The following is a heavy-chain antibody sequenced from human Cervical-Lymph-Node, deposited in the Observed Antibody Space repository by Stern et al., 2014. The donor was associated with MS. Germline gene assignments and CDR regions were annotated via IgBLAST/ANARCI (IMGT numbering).Heavy chain of an antibody. D-gene: IGHD3-10*01. J-gene: IGHJ4*02. CDR1: GGPFSSYG. V-gene: IGHV1-69*01. CDR2: IITIFAAT. CDR3: ARAAGEMGSGRYYFDS. Sequence: VQLVESGAEVKKTGASVKVSCKVSGGPFSSYGINWVRQAPGQGPEWVAGIITIFAATHYAQTFQDRVTITADESTSTVYMELSGLRSEDTAVYYCARAAGEMGSGRYYFDSWGQGTLVSVSS.